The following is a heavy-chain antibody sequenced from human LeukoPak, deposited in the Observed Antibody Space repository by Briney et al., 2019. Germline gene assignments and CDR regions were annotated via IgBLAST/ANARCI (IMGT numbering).Heavy chain of an antibody. CDR1: GYRFTSYW. D-gene: IGHD5-12*01. CDR3: AGPADPNSGYDESWFDP. Sequence: GESLKISCKASGYRFTSYWIGWVRQMPGKGLEWVAIIYPGDFDTRYSPSFQGQVTISADKSISTAYLQWSSLKASDTAMYYCAGPADPNSGYDESWFDPWGQGTLVTVSS. CDR2: IYPGDFDT. V-gene: IGHV5-51*01. J-gene: IGHJ5*02.